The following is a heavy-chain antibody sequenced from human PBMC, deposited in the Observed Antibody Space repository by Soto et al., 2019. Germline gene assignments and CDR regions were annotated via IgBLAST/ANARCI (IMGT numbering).Heavy chain of an antibody. V-gene: IGHV3-15*01. CDR3: TTQLITGTTLAAQYLFY. CDR1: GFTFSNAW. Sequence: GGSLRLSCAASGFTFSNAWMSWVRQAPGKGLEWVGRIKSKTDGGTTDYAAPVKGRFTISRDDSKNTLYLQMNSLKTEDTAVYYCTTQLITGTTLAAQYLFYWGQGTLVTVSS. J-gene: IGHJ4*02. D-gene: IGHD1-7*01. CDR2: IKSKTDGGTT.